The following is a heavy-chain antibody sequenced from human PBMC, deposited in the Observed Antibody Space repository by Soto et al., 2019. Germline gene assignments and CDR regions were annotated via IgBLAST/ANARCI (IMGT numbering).Heavy chain of an antibody. J-gene: IGHJ4*02. V-gene: IGHV3-74*01. CDR2: IHSDGSST. CDR3: TRDTVNIGIDY. D-gene: IGHD4-17*01. CDR1: GFTFSNYW. Sequence: GGSLRLSCAASGFTFSNYWMHWVRQAPGKGLVWVSHIHSDGSSTTYADSVKGRFTISRDNAKNTLYLQMNSLRAEDTAVYYCTRDTVNIGIDYWGQGTLVTVSS.